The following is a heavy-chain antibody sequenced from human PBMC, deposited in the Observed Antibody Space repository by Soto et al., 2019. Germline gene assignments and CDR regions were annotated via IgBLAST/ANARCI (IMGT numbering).Heavy chain of an antibody. CDR1: GYTFTSYD. J-gene: IGHJ6*03. Sequence: QVQLVQSGAEVKKPGASVKVSCKASGYTFTSYDINWVRQATGQGLEWMGWMNPNSGNTGYAQKFQGRVTWTRNTSISTAYRELSSLRSEDTAVYSCARDWGTGYYYYMDVWGKGTTVTVSS. D-gene: IGHD3-16*01. CDR3: ARDWGTGYYYYMDV. V-gene: IGHV1-8*01. CDR2: MNPNSGNT.